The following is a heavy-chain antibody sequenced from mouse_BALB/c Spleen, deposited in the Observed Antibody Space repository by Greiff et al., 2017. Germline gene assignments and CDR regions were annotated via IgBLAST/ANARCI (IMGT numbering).Heavy chain of an antibody. CDR2: ISSGSSTI. Sequence: EVNVVESGGGLVQPGGSRKLSCAASGFTFSSFGMHWVRQAPEKGLEWVAYISSGSSTIYYADTVKGRFTISRDNPKNTLFLQMTSLRSEDTAMYYCARWGSSYAMDYWGQGTSVTVSS. V-gene: IGHV5-17*02. J-gene: IGHJ4*01. CDR3: ARWGSSYAMDY. D-gene: IGHD6-1*01. CDR1: GFTFSSFG.